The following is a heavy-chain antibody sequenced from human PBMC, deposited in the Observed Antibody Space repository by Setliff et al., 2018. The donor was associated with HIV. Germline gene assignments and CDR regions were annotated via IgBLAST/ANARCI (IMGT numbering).Heavy chain of an antibody. CDR3: ARGEFYCGTDCYWSSFDY. J-gene: IGHJ4*02. CDR1: GYTFTSYA. CDR2: ISAYNGNT. D-gene: IGHD2-21*02. V-gene: IGHV1-18*01. Sequence: ASVKVSCKASGYTFTSYATHWVRQAPGQGLEWMGWISAYNGNTNYAQKLQGRVTMTTDTSTSTVFMELRGLRSDDTAVYYCARGEFYCGTDCYWSSFDYWGQGILVTVSS.